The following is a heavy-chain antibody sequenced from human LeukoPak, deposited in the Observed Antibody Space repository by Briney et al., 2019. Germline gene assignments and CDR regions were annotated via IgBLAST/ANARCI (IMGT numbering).Heavy chain of an antibody. CDR1: GYTFSSYG. CDR3: ARDMTDTVVVPGPHYYYYYYMDV. Sequence: ASVKVSCKASGYTFSSYGISWVRQAPGQGLEWMGWISAYNGNTDYAQKLQGRVTMTTDTSTSTAYMELRSLRSDDTAVYYCARDMTDTVVVPGPHYYYYYYMDVWGKGTTVTVSS. J-gene: IGHJ6*03. V-gene: IGHV1-18*01. CDR2: ISAYNGNT. D-gene: IGHD2-2*01.